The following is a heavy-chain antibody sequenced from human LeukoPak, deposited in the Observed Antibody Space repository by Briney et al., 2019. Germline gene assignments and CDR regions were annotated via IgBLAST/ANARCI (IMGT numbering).Heavy chain of an antibody. CDR1: GGSFSGYY. V-gene: IGHV4-34*01. Sequence: SETLSLTCAVYGGSFSGYYWSWIRQPPGKGLEWIGEINHSGSTNYNPSLKSRVTISVDTSKNQFSLKLSSVTAADTAVYYCAREWISNWFAPWGQGTLVSVSS. CDR2: INHSGST. J-gene: IGHJ5*02. D-gene: IGHD5-12*01. CDR3: AREWISNWFAP.